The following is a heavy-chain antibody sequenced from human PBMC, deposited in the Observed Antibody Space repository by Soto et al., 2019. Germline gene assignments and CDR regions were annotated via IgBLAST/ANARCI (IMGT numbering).Heavy chain of an antibody. D-gene: IGHD3-16*01. CDR1: GFTFGDSA. Sequence: EVQVVESGGGLVQPGQSLRLSCFASGFTFGDSAFSWVRQAPGKGLEWVGFIRTKTIGGTAEYAASVEFRFSTSRDDSRRIAYLQMSSLKTDNTAVYYCIRDIKFSYYVEAGQWGQGNLVTV. V-gene: IGHV3-49*04. CDR2: IRTKTIGGTA. CDR3: IRDIKFSYYVEAGQ. J-gene: IGHJ4*02.